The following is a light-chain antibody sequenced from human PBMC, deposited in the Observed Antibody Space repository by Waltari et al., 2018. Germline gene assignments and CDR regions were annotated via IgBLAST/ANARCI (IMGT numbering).Light chain of an antibody. CDR3: CSYAGSYGVV. V-gene: IGLV2-11*01. J-gene: IGLJ2*01. CDR2: YVS. CDR1: SSDVGGYNY. Sequence: QSALTQPRSVSGSPGQSVTIPCAGTSSDVGGYNYVTWYQQHPVKAPKLIIYYVSKRPSGVPDRFSGSKSGNTASLIISGLQADDEADYYCCSYAGSYGVVFGGGTKLTVL.